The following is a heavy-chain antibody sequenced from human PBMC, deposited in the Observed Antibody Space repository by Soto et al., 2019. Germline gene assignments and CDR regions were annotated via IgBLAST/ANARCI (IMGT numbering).Heavy chain of an antibody. J-gene: IGHJ4*02. CDR1: GDSIKKCLYY. CDR3: ARVPSYSGGSFGPCIFVS. D-gene: IGHD2-15*01. V-gene: IGHV4-39*01. Sequence: SETLSLTCTVSGDSIKKCLYYWARHRQTQGLDLEWIAIIFYAGHSYFTPSLQSRVTISVDTSKNQFSLDLKSVTAADSAVYYCARVPSYSGGSFGPCIFVSWVQGSRVTVSS. CDR2: IFYAGHS.